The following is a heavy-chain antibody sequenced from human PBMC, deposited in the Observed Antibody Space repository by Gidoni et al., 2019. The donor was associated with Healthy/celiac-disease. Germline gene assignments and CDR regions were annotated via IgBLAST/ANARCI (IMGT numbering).Heavy chain of an antibody. D-gene: IGHD3-10*01. J-gene: IGHJ4*02. V-gene: IGHV5-51*01. CDR2: IYPGDSDT. CDR1: GSSFTSYW. Sequence: EVQLVQSGAEVKKPGESLKISCKGSGSSFTSYWIGWVRQMPGKGLEWMGIIYPGDSDTRYSPSFQGQGTISADKSISTAYLQWSSLKASDTAMYYCARHVTTMVRGVIITFPDYWGQGTLVTVSS. CDR3: ARHVTTMVRGVIITFPDY.